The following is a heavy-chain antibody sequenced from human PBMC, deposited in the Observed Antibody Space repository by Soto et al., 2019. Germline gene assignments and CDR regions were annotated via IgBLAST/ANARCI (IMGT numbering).Heavy chain of an antibody. D-gene: IGHD3-22*01. CDR2: IVVGSGNT. Sequence: SVKVCCKASGFTFTSSAVQWVRQARGQRLEWIGWIVVGSGNTNYAQKFQERVTITRDMSTSTAYMELRSLRSDDTAVYYCASNLDYDSSGQLDYWGQGTLVTVSS. CDR3: ASNLDYDSSGQLDY. J-gene: IGHJ4*02. CDR1: GFTFTSSA. V-gene: IGHV1-58*01.